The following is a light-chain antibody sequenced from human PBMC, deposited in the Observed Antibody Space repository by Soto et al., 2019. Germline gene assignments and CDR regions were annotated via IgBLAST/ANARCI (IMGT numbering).Light chain of an antibody. J-gene: IGKJ1*01. CDR1: QSVFSRFRNKNY. CDR3: QQYYTTPSWT. CDR2: WAS. V-gene: IGKV4-1*01. Sequence: DIVMTQSPDSLTLSLGERATINCKSSQSVFSRFRNKNYLGWFQQKPGQTPRLLIYWASTRESGVSDRFSGSGSRDDSSLPIDSLQAEDVAVYYCQQYYTTPSWTFGQGTKVEV.